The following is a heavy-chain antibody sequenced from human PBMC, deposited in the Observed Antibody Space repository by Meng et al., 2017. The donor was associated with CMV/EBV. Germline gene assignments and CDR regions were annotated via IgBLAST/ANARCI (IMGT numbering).Heavy chain of an antibody. CDR1: GFTFSNAW. CDR2: IKSKTDGGTT. V-gene: IGHV3-15*01. Sequence: ESLKISCAASGFTFSNAWMSWVRQAPGKGPEWVGRIKSKTDGGTTDYAAPVKGRFTISRDDSKNTLYLQMNSLKTEDTAVYYCHMMIVQDYWGQGTLVTVSS. CDR3: HMMIVQDY. J-gene: IGHJ4*02. D-gene: IGHD3-22*01.